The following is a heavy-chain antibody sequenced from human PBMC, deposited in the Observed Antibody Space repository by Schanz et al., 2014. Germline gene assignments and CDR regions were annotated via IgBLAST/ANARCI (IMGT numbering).Heavy chain of an antibody. V-gene: IGHV3-23*04. Sequence: EVQLVESGGGLVQPGRSLRISCAASGFTFSIYAMSWVRQAPGKGLEWVSTIGGTGDSTYYADSVKGRFTISRDNSKNTLYLQMNSLRAEDTAVYYCVKDLQRELLRDDHYYGMDVWGQGTTVTVSS. D-gene: IGHD1-26*01. CDR1: GFTFSIYA. CDR2: IGGTGDST. CDR3: VKDLQRELLRDDHYYGMDV. J-gene: IGHJ6*02.